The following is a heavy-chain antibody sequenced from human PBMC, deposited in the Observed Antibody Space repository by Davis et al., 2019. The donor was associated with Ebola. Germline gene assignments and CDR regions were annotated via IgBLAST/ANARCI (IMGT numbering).Heavy chain of an antibody. CDR1: GFTSADYA. Sequence: PGGSLRLSCAAVGFTSADYAMHWVRQAQGKGLEWVSGISWNSGSQGYADSVRGRFTISRDNAKNALYLEMNSLRREDTALYYCVKDTYTTGWLNCFDHWGQGTLVTVSS. V-gene: IGHV3-9*02. D-gene: IGHD6-19*01. CDR2: ISWNSGSQ. CDR3: VKDTYTTGWLNCFDH. J-gene: IGHJ4*02.